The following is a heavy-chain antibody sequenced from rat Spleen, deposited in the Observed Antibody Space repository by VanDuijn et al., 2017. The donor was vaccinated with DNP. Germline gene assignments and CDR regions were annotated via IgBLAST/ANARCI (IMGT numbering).Heavy chain of an antibody. CDR2: IWTGGNT. J-gene: IGHJ2*01. Sequence: QVQLKESGPGLVQPSQTLSLACTVSGFSLTSHHVHWVRQPSGKGLEWMGIIWTGGNTNYNSVLKSRLIITRDTSKNQVFLKMNSLQTEDIATYYCARGNYGGYDYWGPGVMVTVSS. CDR3: ARGNYGGYDY. CDR1: GFSLTSHH. D-gene: IGHD1-11*01. V-gene: IGHV2-30*01.